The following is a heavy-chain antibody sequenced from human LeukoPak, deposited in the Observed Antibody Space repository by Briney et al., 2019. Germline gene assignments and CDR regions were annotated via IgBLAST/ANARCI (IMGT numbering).Heavy chain of an antibody. Sequence: TLSLTCTVSGGSISSGSYYWSWIRQPAGKGLEWIGRIYTSGSTNYNPSLKSRVTISVDTSKNQFSLKLSSVTAADTAVYYCAIGPIEDAFDIWGQGTMVTVSS. CDR2: IYTSGST. J-gene: IGHJ3*02. V-gene: IGHV4-61*02. CDR3: AIGPIEDAFDI. CDR1: GGSISSGSYY. D-gene: IGHD5-24*01.